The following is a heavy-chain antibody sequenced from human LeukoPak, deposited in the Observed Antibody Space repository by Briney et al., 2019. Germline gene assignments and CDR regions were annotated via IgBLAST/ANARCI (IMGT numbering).Heavy chain of an antibody. CDR3: TSAPGDSLGYGNDY. CDR2: ITGNTDGGTT. V-gene: IGHV3-15*01. Sequence: GGSLRLSCATSGFTFSSYWMSWVRQAPGKGLEWVGRITGNTDGGTTDYAAPVKGRFTISRDDSKNTLYLQMNSLKTEDTAVYYCTSAPGDSLGYGNDYWGQGTLVTVSS. J-gene: IGHJ4*02. D-gene: IGHD3-22*01. CDR1: GFTFSSYW.